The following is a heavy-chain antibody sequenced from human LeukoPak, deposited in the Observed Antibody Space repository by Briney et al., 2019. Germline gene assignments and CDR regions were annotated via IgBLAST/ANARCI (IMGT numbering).Heavy chain of an antibody. CDR1: GYTFTGSY. J-gene: IGHJ3*02. Sequence: ASVKVSCKASGYTFTGSYINWVRQAPGQGLEWMGRINPNSGDTNVAQKFQGRVTLTRDTSISTSYMELNSLRSDDTAVYFCAKVREVGTNIEVVVVDISGAFDMWGQGTMVTVSS. CDR3: AKVREVGTNIEVVVVDISGAFDM. D-gene: IGHD2-15*01. V-gene: IGHV1-2*06. CDR2: INPNSGDT.